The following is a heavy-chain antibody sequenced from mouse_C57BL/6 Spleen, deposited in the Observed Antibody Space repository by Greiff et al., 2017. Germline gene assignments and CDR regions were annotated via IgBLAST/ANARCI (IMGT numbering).Heavy chain of an antibody. V-gene: IGHV1-52*01. CDR3: ARGDYGSSYVSYYFDY. J-gene: IGHJ2*01. D-gene: IGHD1-1*01. CDR2: IDPSDSET. CDR1: GYTFTSYW. Sequence: VQLQQPGAELVRPGSSVKLSCKASGYTFTSYWMHWVKQRPIQGLEWIGNIDPSDSETHYNQKFKDKATLTVDKSSSTAYMQLSSLTSEDSAVYYCARGDYGSSYVSYYFDYWGQGTTLTVSS.